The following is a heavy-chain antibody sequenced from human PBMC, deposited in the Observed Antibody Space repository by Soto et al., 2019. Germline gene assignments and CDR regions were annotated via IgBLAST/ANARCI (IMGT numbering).Heavy chain of an antibody. CDR3: ARADVYGDSVRAWWFEP. D-gene: IGHD4-17*01. V-gene: IGHV4-34*01. J-gene: IGHJ5*02. CDR2: INQSGST. Sequence: QVQLQQWGAGLLKPSETLSLTCAVYGGSFSGYYWSWIRQPPGKGLEWIGEINQSGSTNYNPSLTSRVTISVDTFKNRFSQNLSSVTAADTAVYYCARADVYGDSVRAWWFEPWCQGTLVTVSS. CDR1: GGSFSGYY.